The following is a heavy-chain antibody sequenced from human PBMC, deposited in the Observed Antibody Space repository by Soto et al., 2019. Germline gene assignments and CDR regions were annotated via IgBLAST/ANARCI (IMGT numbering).Heavy chain of an antibody. Sequence: TSETLSLTCIVSGGSISCSYWSWIRQSPGKGLEWLGYVYYTGSTNYSPSLRSRVSISVDTSKNEFSLRLSPVTAADTAVYFCARSVAVPGAHIDYWGQGTQVTVSS. D-gene: IGHD6-19*01. J-gene: IGHJ4*02. V-gene: IGHV4-59*01. CDR2: VYYTGST. CDR3: ARSVAVPGAHIDY. CDR1: GGSISCSY.